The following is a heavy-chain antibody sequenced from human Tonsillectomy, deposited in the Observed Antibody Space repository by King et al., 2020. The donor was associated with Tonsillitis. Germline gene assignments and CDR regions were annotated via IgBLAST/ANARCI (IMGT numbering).Heavy chain of an antibody. CDR1: DGSFSGYY. J-gene: IGHJ4*02. CDR2: INHCGST. CDR3: ARGGVYCGGDCYVDR. D-gene: IGHD2-21*01. V-gene: IGHV4-34*01. Sequence: VQLQQWCAGLLKPSETLSLTCAVYDGSFSGYYWSWIRQPPGPGLEWIGEINHCGSTNCNPSLKSRFTMSVDTSKNQFSLGLSSVTAADTAVYYCARGGVYCGGDCYVDRWGQGTLVTVSS.